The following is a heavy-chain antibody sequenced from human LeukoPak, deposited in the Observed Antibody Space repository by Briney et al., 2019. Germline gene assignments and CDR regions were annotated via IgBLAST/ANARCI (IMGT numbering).Heavy chain of an antibody. Sequence: SVKVSCTASGGTFSSYAISWVRQAPGQGLEWMGGIIPIFGTANYAQKFQGRVTITADESTSTAYMELSSLRSEDTAVYYCARAAGRDIADSGMFDPWGQGTLVTVSS. D-gene: IGHD3-16*02. CDR1: GGTFSSYA. V-gene: IGHV1-69*13. CDR2: IIPIFGTA. CDR3: ARAAGRDIADSGMFDP. J-gene: IGHJ5*02.